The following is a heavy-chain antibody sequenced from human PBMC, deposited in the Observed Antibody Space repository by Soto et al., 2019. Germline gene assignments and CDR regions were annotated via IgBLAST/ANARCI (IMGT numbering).Heavy chain of an antibody. Sequence: PGGSLRLSCAASGFTFSSYAMSWVRQAPGKGLEWVSAISGSGGSTYYADSVKGRFTISRDNSKNTLYLQMNSLRAEDTAVYYCAKEGGYYYDSSGYYPGWGQGTLVTVSS. CDR3: AKEGGYYYDSSGYYPG. CDR1: GFTFSSYA. J-gene: IGHJ4*02. CDR2: ISGSGGST. D-gene: IGHD3-22*01. V-gene: IGHV3-23*01.